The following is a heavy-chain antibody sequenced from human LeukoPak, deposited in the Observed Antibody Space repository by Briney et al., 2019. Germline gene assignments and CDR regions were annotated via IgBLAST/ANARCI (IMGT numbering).Heavy chain of an antibody. CDR3: ARVMESSSWYDFDY. Sequence: SETLSLTCTVSGGSISSYYWSWLRQPPGKGLEWFGYIYYSGSTNYNPSLKSRVTISVDTSKNQFSLKLSSVTAANTAVYYCARVMESSSWYDFDYWGQGTLVTVSS. CDR1: GGSISSYY. V-gene: IGHV4-59*01. D-gene: IGHD6-13*01. CDR2: IYYSGST. J-gene: IGHJ4*02.